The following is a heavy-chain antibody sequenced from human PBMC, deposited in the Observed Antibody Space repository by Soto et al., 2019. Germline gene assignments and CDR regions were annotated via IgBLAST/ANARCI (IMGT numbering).Heavy chain of an antibody. CDR3: ARDSWSDYYYYGMDV. V-gene: IGHV1-8*02. Sequence: ASVKVSCKASGYNFSSYGISWVRQAPGQGLEWMGWMNPNSGNTGYAQKFQGRVTMTRNTSISTAYMELSSLRSEGTAVYYCARDSWSDYYYYGMDVWGQGTTVTVSS. CDR1: GYNFSSYG. D-gene: IGHD6-13*01. J-gene: IGHJ6*02. CDR2: MNPNSGNT.